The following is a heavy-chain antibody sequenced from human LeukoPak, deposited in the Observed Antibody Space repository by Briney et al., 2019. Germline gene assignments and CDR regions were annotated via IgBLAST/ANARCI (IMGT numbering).Heavy chain of an antibody. V-gene: IGHV3-23*01. D-gene: IGHD1-26*01. CDR2: ISSSGGST. CDR3: AKVEEYSGSYSGY. Sequence: GGSLRLSCATSGFTFSRYAMSWVRQAPGKGLEWVSAISSSGGSTYYADSVKGRFTISRDNSKNTLYLQMNSARAEDTAVYYCAKVEEYSGSYSGYWGQGTLVTVSS. J-gene: IGHJ4*02. CDR1: GFTFSRYA.